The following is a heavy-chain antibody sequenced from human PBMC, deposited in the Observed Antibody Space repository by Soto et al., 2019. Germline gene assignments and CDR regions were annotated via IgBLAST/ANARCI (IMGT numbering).Heavy chain of an antibody. Sequence: SETLSLTCTVSGGSISSSSYYWGWIRQPPGKGLEWIGSIYYSGSTYYNPSLKSRVTISVDTSKNQFSLKLSSVTAADTAVYYCARQERGAYYYGSGPYYMDVWGKGTTVTVSS. D-gene: IGHD3-10*01. CDR2: IYYSGST. CDR1: GGSISSSSYY. J-gene: IGHJ6*03. CDR3: ARQERGAYYYGSGPYYMDV. V-gene: IGHV4-39*01.